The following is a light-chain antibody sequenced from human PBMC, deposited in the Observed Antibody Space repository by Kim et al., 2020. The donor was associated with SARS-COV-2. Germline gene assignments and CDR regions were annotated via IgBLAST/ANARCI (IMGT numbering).Light chain of an antibody. V-gene: IGKV1-17*03. CDR1: QGIRRN. CDR2: AAS. CDR3: LQHADYPVT. J-gene: IGKJ4*01. Sequence: ASVGDRATSTCRASQGIRRNLAWFQQKPGKVPKRLIYAASTLQSGVPSRFSGSGSGTEFTLTISSLQPEDFATYYCLQHADYPVTFGGGTKVDIK.